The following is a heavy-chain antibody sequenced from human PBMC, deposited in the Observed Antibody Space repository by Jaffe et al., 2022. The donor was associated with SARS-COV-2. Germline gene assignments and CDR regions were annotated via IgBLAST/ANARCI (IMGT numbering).Heavy chain of an antibody. Sequence: QVTLKESGPVLVKPTETLTLTCTVSGFSLSDGRMGVSWIRQPPGKALEWLAHIFSNDEKSFSTSLKSRLTISKDTSKSQAVLTMTNMDRVDTATYYCARICHAMVRGVTSTTWFDPWGQGTLVTVSS. CDR3: ARICHAMVRGVTSTTWFDP. CDR1: GFSLSDGRMG. D-gene: IGHD3-10*01. CDR2: IFSNDEK. V-gene: IGHV2-26*02. J-gene: IGHJ5*02.